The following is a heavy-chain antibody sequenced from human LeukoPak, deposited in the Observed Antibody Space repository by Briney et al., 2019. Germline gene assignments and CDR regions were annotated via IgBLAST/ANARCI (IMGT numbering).Heavy chain of an antibody. CDR1: GGSFSGYY. J-gene: IGHJ3*02. CDR3: ARGLTWWPNRSFDI. CDR2: INHRGST. D-gene: IGHD2-15*01. Sequence: PSETLSLTCAVYGGSFSGYYWSWIRQPPGKGLEWIGEINHRGSTNYNPSLKSRVTISVDTSKNQFSLKLSSVTAADTAVYYCARGLTWWPNRSFDIWGQGTMVTVSS. V-gene: IGHV4-34*01.